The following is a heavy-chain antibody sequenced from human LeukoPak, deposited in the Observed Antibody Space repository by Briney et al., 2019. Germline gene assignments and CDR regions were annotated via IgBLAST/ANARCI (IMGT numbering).Heavy chain of an antibody. CDR2: VSYSGSA. J-gene: IGHJ5*02. D-gene: IGHD4-11*01. Sequence: SETLSLTCSVSGGSISPYYWSWVRQPPGKGLEWIGYVSYSGSADYNPSLKSRVIITIDTSKNQFSLRLSSLTAADTAVYYCARASSTTKSNWFDPWGQGTLVTVSS. CDR3: ARASSTTKSNWFDP. CDR1: GGSISPYY. V-gene: IGHV4-59*01.